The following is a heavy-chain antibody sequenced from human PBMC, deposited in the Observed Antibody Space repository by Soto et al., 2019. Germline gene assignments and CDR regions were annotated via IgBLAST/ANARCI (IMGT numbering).Heavy chain of an antibody. J-gene: IGHJ6*02. D-gene: IGHD6-19*01. CDR2: IYYSGSP. CDR3: AVPAASVAGASGSYYYYGMDV. Sequence: SETLSLTCTVSGDSISSSSYYWGWIRQPPGKGLEWIGYIYYSGSPYYNPSLKSRVTISVDTSKNQFSLKLSSVTAADTAVYYCAVPAASVAGASGSYYYYGMDVWGQGTTVTVSS. CDR1: GDSISSSSYY. V-gene: IGHV4-39*01.